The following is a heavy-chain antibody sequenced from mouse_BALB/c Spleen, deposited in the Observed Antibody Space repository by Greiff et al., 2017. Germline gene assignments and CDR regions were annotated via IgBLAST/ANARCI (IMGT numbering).Heavy chain of an antibody. D-gene: IGHD1-1*01. V-gene: IGHV2-4-1*01. CDR1: GFSLTSYG. J-gene: IGHJ3*01. CDR3: ARDRGYGSSYGFAY. Sequence: QVQLKESGPGLVQPSQSLSITCTVSGFSLTSYGVHWVRQSPGKGLEWLGVIWSGGSTDYNAAFISRLSISKDNSKSQVFLKMNSLQTDDTAMYYCARDRGYGSSYGFAYWGQGTLVTVSA. CDR2: IWSGGST.